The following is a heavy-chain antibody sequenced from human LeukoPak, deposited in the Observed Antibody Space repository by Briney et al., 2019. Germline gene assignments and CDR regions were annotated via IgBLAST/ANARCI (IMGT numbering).Heavy chain of an antibody. CDR3: AREIDDGTYYGMDV. J-gene: IGHJ6*02. CDR1: GFTFSSYA. V-gene: IGHV3-30-3*01. Sequence: PGRSLRLSCAASGFTFSSYAMHWVRQAPGKGLEWVAVISYDGSNKYYADSVKGRFTISRDNSKNTLYLQMNSLRAEDTAVYYCAREIDDGTYYGMDVWGQGTTVTVSS. CDR2: ISYDGSNK. D-gene: IGHD1-1*01.